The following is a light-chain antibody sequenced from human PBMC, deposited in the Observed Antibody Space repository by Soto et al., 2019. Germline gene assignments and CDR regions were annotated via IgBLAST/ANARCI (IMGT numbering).Light chain of an antibody. Sequence: QSALTQPRSVSGSPGQSVTISYNGTSSDVGTFNYVSWYQQHPGKAPKLIIYDVTQRPSGVPDRFSGSKSGNTASLTISGLQSEDGTDYFCCSYAGTNTYVVIGGGTKLTVL. J-gene: IGLJ2*01. V-gene: IGLV2-11*01. CDR2: DVT. CDR1: SSDVGTFNY. CDR3: CSYAGTNTYVV.